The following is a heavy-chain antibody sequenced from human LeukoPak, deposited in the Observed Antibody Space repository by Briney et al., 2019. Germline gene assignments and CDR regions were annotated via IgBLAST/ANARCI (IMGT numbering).Heavy chain of an antibody. J-gene: IGHJ6*02. CDR1: GFPFSSYS. V-gene: IGHV3-21*01. Sequence: GGSLRLSCAASGFPFSSYSVNWVRQAPGKGLEWVSSISSSSSYIYYADSVKGRFTISRDNAKNSLYLQMNSLRAEDTAVYYCARDGYCTNGVCYPHGMDVWGQGTTVTVSS. CDR2: ISSSSSYI. CDR3: ARDGYCTNGVCYPHGMDV. D-gene: IGHD2-8*01.